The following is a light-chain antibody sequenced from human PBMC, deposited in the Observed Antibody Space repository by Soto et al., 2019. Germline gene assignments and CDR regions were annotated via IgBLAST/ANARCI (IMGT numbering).Light chain of an antibody. J-gene: IGLJ1*01. Sequence: QSALTQPASVSGSPGQSITISCTGTSSDVGSYNYVSWYHQHPGKAPKLMIYEVSDRPSGISSRFSGSKSGNTASLTISGLQTEDEADYYCSSYTSSSTLFATGTKLTVL. CDR3: SSYTSSSTL. V-gene: IGLV2-14*01. CDR1: SSDVGSYNY. CDR2: EVS.